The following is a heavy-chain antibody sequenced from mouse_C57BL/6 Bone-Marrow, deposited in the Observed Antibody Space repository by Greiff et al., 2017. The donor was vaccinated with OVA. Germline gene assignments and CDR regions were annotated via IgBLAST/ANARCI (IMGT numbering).Heavy chain of an antibody. CDR3: ARFPYYYGSSYGFAY. D-gene: IGHD1-1*01. V-gene: IGHV1-59*01. CDR1: GYTFTSYW. CDR2: IDPSDSYT. Sequence: QVQLKQPGAELVRPGTSVKLSCKASGYTFTSYWMHWVKQRPGQGLEWIGVIDPSDSYTNYNQKFKGKATLTVDTSSSTAYMQLSSLTSEDSAVYYCARFPYYYGSSYGFAYWGQGTLVTVSA. J-gene: IGHJ3*01.